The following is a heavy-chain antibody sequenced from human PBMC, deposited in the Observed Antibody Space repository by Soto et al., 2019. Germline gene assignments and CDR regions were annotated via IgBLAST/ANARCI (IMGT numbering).Heavy chain of an antibody. CDR2: IYYSGST. J-gene: IGHJ3*02. CDR1: GGSISSSSYY. CDR3: ARRMTTVTTEGAFDI. D-gene: IGHD4-17*01. V-gene: IGHV4-39*01. Sequence: QLQLQESGPGLVKPSETLSLTCTVSGGSISSSSYYWGWIRQPPGKGLEWIGSIYYSGSTYYNPSLKSRVTLSVDTSKNQFSLKLSSVTAADTAVYYCARRMTTVTTEGAFDIWGQGTMVTVSS.